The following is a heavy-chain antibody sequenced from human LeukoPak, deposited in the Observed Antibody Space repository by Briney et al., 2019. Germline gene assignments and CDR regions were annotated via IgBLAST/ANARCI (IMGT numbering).Heavy chain of an antibody. D-gene: IGHD3-22*01. CDR2: IYTTGST. CDR3: AKGNPYYDY. J-gene: IGHJ4*02. CDR1: GGSISSNNYY. Sequence: SETLSLTCTVSGGSISSNNYYWGWIRQPRGKGLEWIGNIYTTGSTYYSPSLKSRVIISLDTSENQFSLTLSSLTAADTAVYYCAKGNPYYDYWGQGTLVTVSS. V-gene: IGHV4-39*07.